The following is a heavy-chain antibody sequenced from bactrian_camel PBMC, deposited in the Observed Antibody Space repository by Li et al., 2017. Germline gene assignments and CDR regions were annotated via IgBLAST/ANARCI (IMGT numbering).Heavy chain of an antibody. CDR2: IAGDGRT. J-gene: IGHJ4*01. V-gene: IGHV3S53*01. CDR3: AADRRRHGPPSLRPGDYSV. Sequence: HVQLVESGGGSVQAGGSLRLSCVASGYTLPMNMGWFRRLPGQEREGVAAIAGDGRTNYADSVKGRFSISKDNARNWLDLQMDSLEPGDTARYYCAADRRRHGPPSLRPGDYSVWGQGPRSPSP. CDR1: GYTLPMN. D-gene: IGHD2*01.